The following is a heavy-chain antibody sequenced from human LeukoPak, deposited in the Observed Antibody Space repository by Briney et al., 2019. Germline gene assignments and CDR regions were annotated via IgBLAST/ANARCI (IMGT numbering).Heavy chain of an antibody. Sequence: GRSLRLSCAASGFTFSSYAMHWVRQAPGKGLEWVAVISYDGSNKYYADSVKGRFTISRDNSKNTLYLQMNSLRAEDTAVYYCARDPPYYYDSSGYFGAFDIWGQGTMVTVSS. D-gene: IGHD3-22*01. CDR3: ARDPPYYYDSSGYFGAFDI. J-gene: IGHJ3*02. V-gene: IGHV3-30*04. CDR2: ISYDGSNK. CDR1: GFTFSSYA.